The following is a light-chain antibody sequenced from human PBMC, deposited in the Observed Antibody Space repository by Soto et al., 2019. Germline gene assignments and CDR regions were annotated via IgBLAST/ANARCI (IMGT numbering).Light chain of an antibody. J-gene: IGLJ1*01. CDR3: SSYTTSTTLGYV. V-gene: IGLV2-14*03. CDR1: SSDVGGYKY. Sequence: QSARTQPASVSGSPGQSITISCTGSSSDVGGYKYVTWYQHYPGKAPKLIIYDVNNRPSGISNRFSGSKSGNTASLTISGLQADDEADYYCSSYTTSTTLGYVFGTGTKLTVL. CDR2: DVN.